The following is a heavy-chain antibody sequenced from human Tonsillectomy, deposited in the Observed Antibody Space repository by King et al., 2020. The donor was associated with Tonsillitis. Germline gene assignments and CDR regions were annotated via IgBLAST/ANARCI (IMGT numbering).Heavy chain of an antibody. CDR1: GFTFSSYW. CDR3: ARDTAGYSSGWYVGGLDY. J-gene: IGHJ4*02. Sequence: VQLVESGGGLVQPGGSLRLSCAASGFTFSSYWMSWVRQAPGEGLEGVANIKQDGSEKYYVDSVKGRFTISRANAKNSLYLQMNSLRAEDTAVYYCARDTAGYSSGWYVGGLDYWGQGTLVTVSS. CDR2: IKQDGSEK. V-gene: IGHV3-7*01. D-gene: IGHD6-19*01.